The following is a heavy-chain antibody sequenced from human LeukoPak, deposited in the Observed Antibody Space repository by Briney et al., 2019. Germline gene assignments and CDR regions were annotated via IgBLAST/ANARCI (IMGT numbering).Heavy chain of an antibody. D-gene: IGHD7-27*01. CDR3: AKDPLGIWGAFDI. CDR2: ISGSGGST. Sequence: GGSLRLSCAASGFTFSSYAMSWVRQAPGKGLEWVSAISGSGGSTYYAGSVKGRFTISRDNSKNTLYLQMNSLRAEDTAVYYCAKDPLGIWGAFDIWGQGTMVTVSS. CDR1: GFTFSSYA. V-gene: IGHV3-23*01. J-gene: IGHJ3*02.